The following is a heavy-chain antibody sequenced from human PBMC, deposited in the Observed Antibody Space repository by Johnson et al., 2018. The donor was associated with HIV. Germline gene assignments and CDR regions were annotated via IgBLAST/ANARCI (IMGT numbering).Heavy chain of an antibody. J-gene: IGHJ3*01. Sequence: VPLVESGGDLVQPGGSLRLSCAASGINVSSIYMSWVRQAPGKGLEWVSVLYRGGYTYYADSVKGRFTVSRDNSKNTLYLQMNSLRTEDTAVYYCASESRWKYAGGDLWGQGTLVTVSS. CDR1: GINVSSIY. CDR2: LYRGGYT. V-gene: IGHV3-66*01. D-gene: IGHD1-7*01. CDR3: ASESRWKYAGGDL.